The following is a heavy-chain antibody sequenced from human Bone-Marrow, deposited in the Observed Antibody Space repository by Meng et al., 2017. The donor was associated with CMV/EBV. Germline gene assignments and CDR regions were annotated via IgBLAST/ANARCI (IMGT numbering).Heavy chain of an antibody. J-gene: IGHJ5*02. Sequence: ASVKVSCKASKYTFTDYYIHWVRQAPGQGLEWMGWIDPDRGGTNYGEKFQGTATMTRDTSASTAYMELSRLRSDDTAVYYCARDNGYCSSTSCYTGWFNPWGEGTLVAVSS. CDR3: ARDNGYCSSTSCYTGWFNP. CDR2: IDPDRGGT. CDR1: KYTFTDYY. V-gene: IGHV1-2*02. D-gene: IGHD2-2*02.